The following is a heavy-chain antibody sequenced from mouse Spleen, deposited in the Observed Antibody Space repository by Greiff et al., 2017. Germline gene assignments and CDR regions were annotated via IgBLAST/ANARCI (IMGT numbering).Heavy chain of an antibody. J-gene: IGHJ1*01. V-gene: IGHV5-12*02. CDR1: GFTFSDYY. CDR3: ARQGRYDGWYFDV. Sequence: EVQLVESGGGLVQPGGSLKLSCATSGFTFSDYYMYWVRQTPEKRLEWVAYISNGGGSTYYPDTVKGRFTISRDNAKNTLYLQMSRLKSEDTAMYYCARQGRYDGWYFDVWGAGTTVTVSS. CDR2: ISNGGGST. D-gene: IGHD2-14*01.